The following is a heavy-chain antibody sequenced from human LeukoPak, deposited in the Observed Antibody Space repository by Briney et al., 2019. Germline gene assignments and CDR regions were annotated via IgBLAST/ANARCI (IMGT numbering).Heavy chain of an antibody. V-gene: IGHV3-23*01. CDR3: AKDGGVRSSPYGMDV. Sequence: PGGSLRFSCAASGFTFSSYAMSWVRQAPGKGLEWVSAISGSGGSTYYADSVKGRFTISRDNSKNTLYLQMNSLRAEDTAVYYCAKDGGVRSSPYGMDVWGQGTTVTVSS. D-gene: IGHD3-16*01. J-gene: IGHJ6*02. CDR1: GFTFSSYA. CDR2: ISGSGGST.